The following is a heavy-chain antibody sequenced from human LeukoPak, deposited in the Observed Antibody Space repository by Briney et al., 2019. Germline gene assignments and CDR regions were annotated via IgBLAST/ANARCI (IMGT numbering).Heavy chain of an antibody. CDR1: GFTFSSYA. Sequence: GGSLRLSCAASGFTFSSYAMHWVRQAPGKGLEWVAFIRYDGSNKYYADSVKGRFTISRDNSKNTLYLQMNSLRADDTAVYYCARVENDYSNYGDYYYYTDAWGKRNTVTVSS. CDR3: ARVENDYSNYGDYYYYTDA. J-gene: IGHJ6*03. D-gene: IGHD4-11*01. V-gene: IGHV3-30*02. CDR2: IRYDGSNK.